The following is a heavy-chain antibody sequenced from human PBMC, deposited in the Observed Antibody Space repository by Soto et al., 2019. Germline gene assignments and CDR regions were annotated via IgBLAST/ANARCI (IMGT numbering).Heavy chain of an antibody. V-gene: IGHV3-33*01. CDR2: IWYDGSNK. CDR3: ARADCTSAYCYSLPVNYGVDV. D-gene: IGHD2-15*01. CDR1: GFTFNTYG. J-gene: IGHJ6*02. Sequence: QVQLVESGGGVVQPGGSLRLSCTASGFTFNTYGMHWVRQAPGKGLEWVAIIWYDGSNKYYADSVKGRFTISRDNSKNPLYVQINSQRAEDTAVYYCARADCTSAYCYSLPVNYGVDVWGQGTTVTVSS.